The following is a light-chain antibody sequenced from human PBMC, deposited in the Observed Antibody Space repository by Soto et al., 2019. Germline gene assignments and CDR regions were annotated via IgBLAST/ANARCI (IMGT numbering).Light chain of an antibody. V-gene: IGKV3-15*01. CDR1: QSVGSN. CDR3: QQYYNWWT. CDR2: AAS. J-gene: IGKJ1*01. Sequence: EIVMAQSPATLSVSLGERATLSCRASQSVGSNLAWYQQKPGQAPRLLIYAASTRLSGIPSRFSGSGSGTEFTLTISRQQAEDVAVYRCQQYYNWWTFGQGTKVDIK.